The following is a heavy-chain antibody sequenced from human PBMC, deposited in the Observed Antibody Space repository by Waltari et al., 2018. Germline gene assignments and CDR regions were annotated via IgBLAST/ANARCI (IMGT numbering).Heavy chain of an antibody. CDR1: GGSIHSCDYS. CDR3: ARNSLEDNYFDY. D-gene: IGHD2-21*01. Sequence: QLQLQESDSGLVKPSQTLSLTCAVSGGSIHSCDYSWSWIRQPPGKGLEWIGYIYHSGTTSYNPSLKSRVTISVDRSKNQFSLELTSVTAADTAVYYCARNSLEDNYFDYWGQGTLVAVSS. V-gene: IGHV4-30-2*01. J-gene: IGHJ4*02. CDR2: IYHSGTT.